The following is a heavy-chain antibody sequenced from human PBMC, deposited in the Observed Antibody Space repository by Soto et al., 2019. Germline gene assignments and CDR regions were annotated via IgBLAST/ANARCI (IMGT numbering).Heavy chain of an antibody. J-gene: IGHJ4*02. CDR2: IIHTGST. Sequence: PSETLSLTCTVSGGSISINNYYWGWIRQPPGKGLEWIGNIIHTGSTNYNPSLSSRVTISVDTSKNQFSLKLSSVTAADTAVYYCARGRRVVVPAAMVPLDYWGQGTLVTVSS. CDR1: GGSISINNYY. D-gene: IGHD2-2*01. V-gene: IGHV4-39*07. CDR3: ARGRRVVVPAAMVPLDY.